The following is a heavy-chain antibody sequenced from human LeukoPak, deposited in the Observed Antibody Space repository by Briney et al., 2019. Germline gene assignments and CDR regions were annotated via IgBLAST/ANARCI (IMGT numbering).Heavy chain of an antibody. CDR3: AKSYGSGSYPVN. Sequence: PGGSLRLSCAASGFTFDDYAMHGVRQAPGKGLEGVSLISGDGGSTYYADSVKGRFTITRDNSKNSLYLQMNSLRTEDTALYYCAKSYGSGSYPVNWGQGTLVTVSS. CDR2: ISGDGGST. J-gene: IGHJ4*02. D-gene: IGHD3-10*01. V-gene: IGHV3-43*02. CDR1: GFTFDDYA.